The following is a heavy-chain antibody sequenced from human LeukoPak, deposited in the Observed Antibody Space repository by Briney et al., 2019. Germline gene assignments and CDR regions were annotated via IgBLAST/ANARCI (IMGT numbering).Heavy chain of an antibody. D-gene: IGHD3-16*01. J-gene: IGHJ3*02. CDR1: GDSVSSNSAA. CDR2: TYYRSKWYN. Sequence: SQTLSLTCAISGDSVSSNSAAWNRIRQSPSRGLEWLGRTYYRSKWYNDYAVSVKSRITINPDTSKNQFSLQLNSVTPEDTAAYYCAGTQEWPRMGYAFDIWGQGTMVTVSS. V-gene: IGHV6-1*01. CDR3: AGTQEWPRMGYAFDI.